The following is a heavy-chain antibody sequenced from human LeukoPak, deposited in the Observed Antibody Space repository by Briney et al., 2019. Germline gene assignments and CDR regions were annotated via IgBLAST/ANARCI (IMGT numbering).Heavy chain of an antibody. J-gene: IGHJ4*02. CDR3: AKGPYSSGWYYFDY. D-gene: IGHD6-19*01. CDR2: ISSSSSTI. Sequence: PGGSLRLSCAASGFTFSSYSMNWVRQAPGKGLEWVSYISSSSSTIYYADSVKGRFTISRDSAKNSLYLQMNSLRAEDMALYYCAKGPYSSGWYYFDYWGQGTLVTVSS. V-gene: IGHV3-48*01. CDR1: GFTFSSYS.